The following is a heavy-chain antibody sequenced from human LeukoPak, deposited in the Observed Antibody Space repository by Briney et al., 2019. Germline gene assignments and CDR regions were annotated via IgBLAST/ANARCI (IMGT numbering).Heavy chain of an antibody. D-gene: IGHD3-10*01. V-gene: IGHV3-23*01. J-gene: IGHJ4*02. CDR2: IGGSGDFT. CDR3: AKADRGWGVITKD. CDR1: GFTFSSYA. Sequence: QPGGSLRLSCAASGFTFSSYAMSWVRQPPGKGLEWVSAIGGSGDFTYYAEYVRGRFTISRDNSKKTLYLQMNSLRADDTAVYYCAKADRGWGVITKDWGQGTLVTVSS.